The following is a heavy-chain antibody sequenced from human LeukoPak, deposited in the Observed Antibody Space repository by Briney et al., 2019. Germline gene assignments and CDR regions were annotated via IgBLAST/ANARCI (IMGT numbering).Heavy chain of an antibody. V-gene: IGHV3-30*02. Sequence: GGSLRLSCAASGFTFSSYGMHWVRQAPGKGLEWVAFIRYDGSNKYYADSVKGRFTISRDNSKNTLYLQMNSLKTEDTAVYYCARRVHSSSWSSYFDYWGQETLVTVSS. CDR1: GFTFSSYG. D-gene: IGHD6-13*01. J-gene: IGHJ4*02. CDR3: ARRVHSSSWSSYFDY. CDR2: IRYDGSNK.